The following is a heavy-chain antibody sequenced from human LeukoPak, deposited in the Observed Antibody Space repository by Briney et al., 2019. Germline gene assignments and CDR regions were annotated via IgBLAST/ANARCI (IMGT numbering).Heavy chain of an antibody. V-gene: IGHV1-8*01. D-gene: IGHD2-8*02. Sequence: ASVKVSCKASGYTFTTYDINWVRQATGQGLEGMGWMNPNSANTGYAQKFQGRVTITRNTSISTAYMELSSLRSDDTAVYYCARARLVRGPVTPLYYFDYWGQGVLVTVSS. CDR1: GYTFTTYD. J-gene: IGHJ4*02. CDR3: ARARLVRGPVTPLYYFDY. CDR2: MNPNSANT.